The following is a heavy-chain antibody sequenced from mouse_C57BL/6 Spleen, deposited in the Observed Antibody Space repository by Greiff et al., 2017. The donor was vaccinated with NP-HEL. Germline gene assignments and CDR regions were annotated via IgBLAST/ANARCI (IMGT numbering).Heavy chain of an antibody. CDR1: GYTFTSYG. CDR3: ARPVVAPYWYFDV. Sequence: VKLQESGAELARPGASVKLSCKASGYTFTSYGISWVKQRTGQGLEWIGEIYPRSGNTYYNEKFKGKATLTADKSSSTAYMELRSLTSEDSAVYFCARPVVAPYWYFDVWGTGTTVTVSS. D-gene: IGHD1-1*01. J-gene: IGHJ1*03. V-gene: IGHV1-81*01. CDR2: IYPRSGNT.